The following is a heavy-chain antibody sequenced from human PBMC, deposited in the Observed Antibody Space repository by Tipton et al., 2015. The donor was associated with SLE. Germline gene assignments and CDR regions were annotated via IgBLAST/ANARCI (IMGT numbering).Heavy chain of an antibody. J-gene: IGHJ4*02. D-gene: IGHD3-10*01. V-gene: IGHV4-4*09. CDR1: GGSISSYY. CDR3: ARDRYYGSGSYFDS. Sequence: VKPSETLSLTCTVSGGSISSYYWSWIRQPAGKGLEWIGYIYTSGSTNYNPSLKSRVTISVDTSKNQFSLKLSSVTAADTALYYCARDRYYGSGSYFDSWGQGTLVTVSS. CDR2: IYTSGST.